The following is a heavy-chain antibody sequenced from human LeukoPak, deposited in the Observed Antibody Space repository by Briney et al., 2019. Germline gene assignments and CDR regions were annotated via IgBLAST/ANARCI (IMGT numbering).Heavy chain of an antibody. CDR1: GGSISSGSYY. CDR3: AREEYYYDSSGYFWASRAFDI. J-gene: IGHJ3*02. V-gene: IGHV4-61*02. D-gene: IGHD3-22*01. Sequence: KPSQTLSLTCTVSGGSISSGSYYWSWIRQPAGKGLEWIGRIYTSGSTNYNPSLKSRVTISVDTSKNQFSMKLSSVTAADTAVYYCAREEYYYDSSGYFWASRAFDIWGQGTMVTVSS. CDR2: IYTSGST.